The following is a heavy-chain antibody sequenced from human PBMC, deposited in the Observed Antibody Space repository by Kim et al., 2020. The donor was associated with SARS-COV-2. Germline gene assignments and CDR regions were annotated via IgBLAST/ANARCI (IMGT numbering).Heavy chain of an antibody. CDR2: ISDTGSIT. V-gene: IGHV3-48*01. J-gene: IGHJ3*01. CDR1: GFTLGSFG. CDR3: ARARHGGYSDDAFDV. D-gene: IGHD3-22*01. Sequence: GGSLRLSCVVSGFTLGSFGMNWVRQAPGKGLEWVSYISDTGSITHYIDSVKGRFTITRDNAKSSLYLQMHSLRVEDTAIYYCARARHGGYSDDAFDVWGQGTMVTVS.